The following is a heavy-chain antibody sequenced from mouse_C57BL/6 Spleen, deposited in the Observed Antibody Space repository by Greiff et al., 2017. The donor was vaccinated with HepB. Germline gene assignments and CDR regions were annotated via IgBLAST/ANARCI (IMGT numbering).Heavy chain of an antibody. CDR3: ARGGYYGSSLDY. V-gene: IGHV1-64*01. CDR1: GYTFTSYW. CDR2: IHPNSGST. D-gene: IGHD1-1*01. Sequence: QVQLQQPGAELVKPGASVKLSCKASGYTFTSYWMHWVKQRPGQGLEWIGMIHPNSGSTNYNEKFKSKATLTVDKSSSTAYMQLNSLTSEDSAVYYCARGGYYGSSLDYWGQGTTLTVSS. J-gene: IGHJ2*01.